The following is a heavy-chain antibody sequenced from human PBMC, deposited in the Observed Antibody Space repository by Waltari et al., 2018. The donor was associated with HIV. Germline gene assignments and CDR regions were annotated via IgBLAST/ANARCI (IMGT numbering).Heavy chain of an antibody. CDR1: GFTFSSYW. V-gene: IGHV3-7*04. CDR2: IKEDGREK. Sequence: EVQLVESGGGLVQPGGSLRPSLAACGFTFSSYWMSWGRQAPGKGLEWVAKIKEDGREKYYVDSGNGRFTISRDNAENSLYLQMNSLRAEDTAVYYCARGGFYGSGSKVNWGQGTLVTVSS. J-gene: IGHJ4*02. CDR3: ARGGFYGSGSKVN. D-gene: IGHD3-10*01.